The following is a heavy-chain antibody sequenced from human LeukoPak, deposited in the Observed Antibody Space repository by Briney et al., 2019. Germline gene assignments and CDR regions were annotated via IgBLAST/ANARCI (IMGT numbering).Heavy chain of an antibody. J-gene: IGHJ4*02. CDR1: GFNFDRYT. CDR3: AKELDTMFFDY. CDR2: AGWAGGTT. Sequence: GGSLRLSCATSGFNFDRYTIHWVRQAPRKGLEWVSLAGWAGGTTFYSDSVRGRFTISRDSGRKSVYLQMNSLTTDDTAFYFCAKELDTMFFDYWGQGALVTVSS. V-gene: IGHV3-43*01. D-gene: IGHD3-10*02.